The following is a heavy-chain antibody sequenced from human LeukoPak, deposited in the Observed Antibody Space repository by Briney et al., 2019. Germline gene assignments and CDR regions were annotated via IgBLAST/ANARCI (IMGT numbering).Heavy chain of an antibody. V-gene: IGHV4-30-4*01. D-gene: IGHD2-2*01. CDR3: ASYVRAGVPAANFDY. CDR2: IYYSGST. CDR1: GGSISSGDYY. J-gene: IGHJ4*02. Sequence: SQTLSLTRTVSGGSISSGDYYWSWIRQPPGKGLEWIGYIYYSGSTSYNPSLKSRVTISVDTSKNQFSLKLSSVTAADTAVYYCASYVRAGVPAANFDYWGQGTLVTVSS.